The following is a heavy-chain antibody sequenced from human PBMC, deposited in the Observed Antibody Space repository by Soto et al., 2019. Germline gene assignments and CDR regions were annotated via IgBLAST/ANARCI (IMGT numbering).Heavy chain of an antibody. CDR3: ARENSYFDY. Sequence: QIQLLQSGAEVKKPGASVKVTFKASGYTCRNFGISWVRQAPGQGLEWMGWISAYNANANYAQKFQGRLTMTADTSTSTAHMELRSLRSDDTAVYYCARENSYFDYWGQGTLVTVSS. J-gene: IGHJ4*02. V-gene: IGHV1-18*01. CDR1: GYTCRNFG. CDR2: ISAYNANA.